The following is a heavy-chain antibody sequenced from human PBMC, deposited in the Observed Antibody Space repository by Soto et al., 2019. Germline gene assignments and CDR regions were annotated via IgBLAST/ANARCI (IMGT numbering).Heavy chain of an antibody. CDR1: GYTFTSYG. V-gene: IGHV1-18*01. J-gene: IGHJ4*02. D-gene: IGHD4-17*01. CDR2: ISAYNGNT. CDR3: SSLPYGHYLPDY. Sequence: ASVKVSCKASGYTFTSYGISWVRQAPGQGLEWMGWISAYNGNTNYAQKLQGRVTMTTDTSTSTAYMELRSLRSDDSAVYDGSSLPYGHYLPDYWGQGTLVPVSS.